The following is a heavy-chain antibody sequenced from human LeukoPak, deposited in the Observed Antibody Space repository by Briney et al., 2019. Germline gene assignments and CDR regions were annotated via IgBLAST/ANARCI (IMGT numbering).Heavy chain of an antibody. CDR3: ARALPRSGARIDY. Sequence: GGSLRLSCAASGFTFSSYRMNWVRQAPGKGLEWVSYISSSSNTIYYADSVKGLFTISRDNAKNSLYLKMDSLRAEDTSVYYCARALPRSGARIDYWGQGNLVTVSS. J-gene: IGHJ4*02. D-gene: IGHD5-12*01. V-gene: IGHV3-48*04. CDR1: GFTFSSYR. CDR2: ISSSSNTI.